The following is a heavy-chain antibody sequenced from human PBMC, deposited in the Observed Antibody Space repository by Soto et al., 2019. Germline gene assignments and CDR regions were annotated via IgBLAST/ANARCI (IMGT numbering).Heavy chain of an antibody. J-gene: IGHJ6*03. CDR1: GYTFTGYY. Sequence: RASVKVSCKASGYTFTGYYMHWVRQAPGQGLEWMGWINPNSGGTNYAQKFQGWVTMTRDTSISTAYMELNRLRSDDTAVYYCARGDIVVVPAAKSRDYYYYYMDVWGKGTTVTV. CDR2: INPNSGGT. V-gene: IGHV1-2*04. D-gene: IGHD2-2*01. CDR3: ARGDIVVVPAAKSRDYYYYYMDV.